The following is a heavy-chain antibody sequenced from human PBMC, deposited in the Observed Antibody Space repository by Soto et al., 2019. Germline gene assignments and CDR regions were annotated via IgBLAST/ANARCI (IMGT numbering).Heavy chain of an antibody. D-gene: IGHD6-25*01. J-gene: IGHJ4*02. CDR3: ARGRRLQY. Sequence: PSETLSLTCAVYGGSFSGYYWSWIRQPPGKGLEWIGEINHSGSTNYNPSLKSRVTISVDTSKNQFSLKLSSVTAADTAVYYCARGRRLQYWGQGTLVTVSS. CDR1: GGSFSGYY. CDR2: INHSGST. V-gene: IGHV4-34*01.